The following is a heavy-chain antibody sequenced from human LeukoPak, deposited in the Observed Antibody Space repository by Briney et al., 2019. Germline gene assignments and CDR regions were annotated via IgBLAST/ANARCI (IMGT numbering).Heavy chain of an antibody. Sequence: GGPLRLSCEASEFIFSGYWMTWVRQAPGKGLEWVANIKEDGSEKYYVDFVKGRFIISRNNANKSLYLQMNSLRAEDTAVYYCARRSTVTAYDFYYMDVWGKGTTVIVSS. D-gene: IGHD4-17*01. CDR3: ARRSTVTAYDFYYMDV. V-gene: IGHV3-7*01. CDR2: IKEDGSEK. CDR1: EFIFSGYW. J-gene: IGHJ6*03.